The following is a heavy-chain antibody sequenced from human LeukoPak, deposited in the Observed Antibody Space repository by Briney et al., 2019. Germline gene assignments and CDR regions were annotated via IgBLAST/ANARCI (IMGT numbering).Heavy chain of an antibody. CDR2: IYYSGST. J-gene: IGHJ3*02. D-gene: IGHD3-22*01. Sequence: KPSKTLSLTCTVSGGSISSYYWSWIRQPPGKGLEWIGYIYYSGSTNYNPSLKSRVTISVDTSKNQFSLKLSSVTAADTAVYYCARDTSYYYDSSGPYPDDAFDIWGQGTMVTVSS. CDR1: GGSISSYY. V-gene: IGHV4-59*01. CDR3: ARDTSYYYDSSGPYPDDAFDI.